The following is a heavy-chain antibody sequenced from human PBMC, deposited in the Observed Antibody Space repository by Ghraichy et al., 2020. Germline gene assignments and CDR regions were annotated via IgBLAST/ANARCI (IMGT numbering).Heavy chain of an antibody. CDR2: ISGYNCNT. Sequence: ASVKVSCKASGCTFTSYGIIWLRQAPRQGLEWMGWISGYNCNTNYAQKVQGRVTMTTDTSTSTAYMELRSLRSDDTAVYYCAREYPPQFYSSVWYEDYWGRGTLVTVSS. D-gene: IGHD6-19*01. CDR3: AREYPPQFYSSVWYEDY. V-gene: IGHV1-18*04. J-gene: IGHJ4*01. CDR1: GCTFTSYG.